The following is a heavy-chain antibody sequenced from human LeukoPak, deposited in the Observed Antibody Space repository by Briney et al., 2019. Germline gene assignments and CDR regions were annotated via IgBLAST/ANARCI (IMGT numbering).Heavy chain of an antibody. CDR2: INNDGTHI. J-gene: IGHJ3*02. V-gene: IGHV3-74*01. D-gene: IGHD1-20*01. CDR1: GFTFERYW. CDR3: ARDRRLTAGAFDI. Sequence: GGSLRLSCAASGFTFERYWMHWVRQVPGKGLVWVARINNDGTHITYTDSVKGRFTISRDNSKNTVYLQMNNLRVGDTAVYYCARDRRLTAGAFDIWGQGTLVTVSS.